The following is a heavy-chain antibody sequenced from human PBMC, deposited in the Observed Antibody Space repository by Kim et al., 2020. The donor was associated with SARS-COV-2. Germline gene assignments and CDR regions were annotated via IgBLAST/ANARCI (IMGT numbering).Heavy chain of an antibody. V-gene: IGHV3-23*01. J-gene: IGHJ3*02. CDR1: GFTFSSYA. CDR2: ISGSGETT. D-gene: IGHD6-19*01. Sequence: GGSLRLSCAASGFTFSSYAISWVRQAPGKGLEWVSSISGSGETTYYADSVKGRFTISRDNSKNTLYVQMNSLRAEDTAVYYCAKSYTSAWADSFDIWGQGTKVTVSS. CDR3: AKSYTSAWADSFDI.